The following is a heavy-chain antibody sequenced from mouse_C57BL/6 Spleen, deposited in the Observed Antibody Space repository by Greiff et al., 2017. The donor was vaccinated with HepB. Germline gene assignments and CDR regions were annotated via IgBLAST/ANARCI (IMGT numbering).Heavy chain of an antibody. Sequence: QVQLKQPGAELVRPGSSVKLSCKASGYTFTSYWMDWVKQRPGQGLEWIGNIYPSDSETHYNQKFKDKATLTVDKSSSTAYMQLSSLTSEDSAVYYCARGTIRYYFDYWGQGTTLTVSS. V-gene: IGHV1-61*01. CDR1: GYTFTSYW. CDR3: ARGTIRYYFDY. J-gene: IGHJ2*01. CDR2: IYPSDSET. D-gene: IGHD3-2*02.